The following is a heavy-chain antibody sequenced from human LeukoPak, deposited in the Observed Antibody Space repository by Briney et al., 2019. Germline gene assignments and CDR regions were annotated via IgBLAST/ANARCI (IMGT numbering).Heavy chain of an antibody. CDR3: ARALGYCSSTSCHCYPDY. D-gene: IGHD2-2*01. J-gene: IGHJ4*02. Sequence: GRSLRLSCAASGFTFSSYAMHWVRQAPGKGLEWVAVISYDGSNKYYADSVKGRFTISRDNSKNTLYLQMNSLRAEDTAVYYCARALGYCSSTSCHCYPDYWGQGTLVTVSS. V-gene: IGHV3-30-3*01. CDR1: GFTFSSYA. CDR2: ISYDGSNK.